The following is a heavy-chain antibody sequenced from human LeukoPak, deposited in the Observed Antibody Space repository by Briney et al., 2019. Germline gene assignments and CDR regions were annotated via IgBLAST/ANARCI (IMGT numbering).Heavy chain of an antibody. J-gene: IGHJ4*02. Sequence: GGSLRLSCAASGFTFSSYSMNWVRQAPGKGLEWVSSISSSSSYIYYAGSVKGRFTISRDNAKNSLYLQMNSLRAEDTAVYYCARGLGRWSAGCDYWGQGTLVTVSS. CDR2: ISSSSSYI. CDR1: GFTFSSYS. V-gene: IGHV3-21*01. CDR3: ARGLGRWSAGCDY. D-gene: IGHD3-3*01.